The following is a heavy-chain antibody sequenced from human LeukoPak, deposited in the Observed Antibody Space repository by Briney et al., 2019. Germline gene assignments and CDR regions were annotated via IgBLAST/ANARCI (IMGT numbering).Heavy chain of an antibody. J-gene: IGHJ4*02. V-gene: IGHV3-48*03. Sequence: GGSLRLSCAASGFTFSSYEMNWVRQAPGKGLEWVSFISSSGSTIYYADSVKGRFTISRDNAKNSLYLQMNSLRAVDTAVYYCAREKTNYYDSSGFDYWGQGTLVTVSS. D-gene: IGHD3-22*01. CDR3: AREKTNYYDSSGFDY. CDR2: ISSSGSTI. CDR1: GFTFSSYE.